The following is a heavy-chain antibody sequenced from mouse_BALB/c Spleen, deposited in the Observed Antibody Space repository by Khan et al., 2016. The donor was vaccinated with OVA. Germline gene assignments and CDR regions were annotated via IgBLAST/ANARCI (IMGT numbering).Heavy chain of an antibody. Sequence: EVQLQESGPGLVKPSQSLSLTCSVTGYSITSGYFWNWIRQFPGNKLEWMGYIRYDGNSNYNPSLKNRISITRDTSKNQFFLKLNSVTPEDPSTYYCARGGSSGPAWFAYWGQGTLVTVSA. CDR2: IRYDGNS. J-gene: IGHJ3*01. CDR3: ARGGSSGPAWFAY. CDR1: GYSITSGYF. D-gene: IGHD3-1*01. V-gene: IGHV3-6*02.